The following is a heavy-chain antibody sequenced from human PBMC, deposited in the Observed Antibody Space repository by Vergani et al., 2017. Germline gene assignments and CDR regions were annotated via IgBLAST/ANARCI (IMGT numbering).Heavy chain of an antibody. J-gene: IGHJ6*03. CDR2: ISYDGSNK. V-gene: IGHV3-30*18. CDR1: GFTFRSYG. D-gene: IGHD2-2*02. Sequence: QVQLVESGGGVVQPGRSLRLSCAASGFTFRSYGMHWVRQAPGKGLDWVAVISYDGSNKYYADSVKGRFTISRDNSKNTLYLQMNSLRAEDTAVYYCAKAGGGPAAIRGYDYYMDVWGKGTTVTVSS. CDR3: AKAGGGPAAIRGYDYYMDV.